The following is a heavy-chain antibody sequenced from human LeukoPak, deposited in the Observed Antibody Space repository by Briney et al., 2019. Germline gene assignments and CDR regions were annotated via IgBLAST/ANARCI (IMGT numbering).Heavy chain of an antibody. CDR3: AREGGYDYVWGSYRPFDY. V-gene: IGHV4-39*07. CDR1: GGSISSSSYY. Sequence: PSETLSLTCTVSGGSISSSSYYWGWIRQPPGKGLEWIGSIYYSGSTYYNPSLKSRVTISVDTSKNQFSLKLSSVTAADTAVYYCAREGGYDYVWGSYRPFDYWGQGTLVTVSS. D-gene: IGHD3-16*02. CDR2: IYYSGST. J-gene: IGHJ4*02.